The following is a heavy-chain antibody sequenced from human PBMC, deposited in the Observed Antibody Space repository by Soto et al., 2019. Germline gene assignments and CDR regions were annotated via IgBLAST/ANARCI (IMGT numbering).Heavy chain of an antibody. Sequence: QVQLVESGGGLVKPGGSLRLSCAASGFTFSDYYMSWIRQAPGKGLEWVSYISSSGSTIYYADSVKGRFTISRDNDKNTLYLQMNSLRAEDTAVYYWARDGDKLLWYPLTYYYMDVWGKGTTVTVSS. J-gene: IGHJ6*03. CDR1: GFTFSDYY. CDR2: ISSSGSTI. CDR3: ARDGDKLLWYPLTYYYMDV. D-gene: IGHD2-2*01. V-gene: IGHV3-11*01.